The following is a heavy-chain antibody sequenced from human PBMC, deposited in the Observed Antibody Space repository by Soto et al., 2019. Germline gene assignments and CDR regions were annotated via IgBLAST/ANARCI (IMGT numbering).Heavy chain of an antibody. CDR2: IDSSGTA. CDR1: GGFIRSGGYY. CDR3: ARSPPRGSDF. Sequence: QVQLQESGPGVVKPAQTLSLTCTVSGGFIRSGGYYWTWIRQYPGRGLEWLAYIDSSGTAFYNSSLGSRVTISVDTSKNQFFLKLTSVTPADTAVYFCARSPPRGSDFWGEGTLITVSS. J-gene: IGHJ4*02. D-gene: IGHD2-21*01. V-gene: IGHV4-31*03.